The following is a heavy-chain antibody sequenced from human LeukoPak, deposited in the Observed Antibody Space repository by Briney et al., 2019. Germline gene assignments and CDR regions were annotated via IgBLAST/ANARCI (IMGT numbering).Heavy chain of an antibody. J-gene: IGHJ4*02. Sequence: GGSLRLSCAASGFTFSSYAMHWVRQAPGKGLEWVAVISYDGSNKYYADSVKGRFTISRDNSKNTLYLQMNSLRAEDTAVYYCARDASAPIRGPRNYFDYWGQGTLVTVSS. CDR2: ISYDGSNK. CDR3: ARDASAPIRGPRNYFDY. CDR1: GFTFSSYA. D-gene: IGHD5-12*01. V-gene: IGHV3-30*04.